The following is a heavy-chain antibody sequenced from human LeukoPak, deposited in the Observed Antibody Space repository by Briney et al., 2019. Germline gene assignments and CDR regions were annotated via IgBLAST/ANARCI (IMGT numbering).Heavy chain of an antibody. D-gene: IGHD6-19*01. CDR2: MNPNSGNT. J-gene: IGHJ4*02. V-gene: IGHV1-8*01. CDR1: GYTFTSYD. Sequence: ASVKVSCKASGYTFTSYDINWVRQATGQGLEWMGWMNPNSGNTGYAQKFQGRVTMTRNTSISTAYMELSSLRSEDTAFYYCVKGSYSSGEVYFDFWGQGALVTVSS. CDR3: VKGSYSSGEVYFDF.